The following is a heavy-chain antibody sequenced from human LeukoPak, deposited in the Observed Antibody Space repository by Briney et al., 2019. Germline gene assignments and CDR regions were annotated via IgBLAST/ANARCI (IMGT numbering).Heavy chain of an antibody. CDR2: ISGSGDNA. CDR3: AKESREYSSSWYDY. J-gene: IGHJ4*02. Sequence: GGSLRLSCAASGFSISDHYMDWVRQAPGKGQEWVSAISGSGDNAYYADSVKGRFTISRDSSKNTLFLQMNSLRAEDTAVYYCAKESREYSSSWYDYWGQGTLVTVSS. V-gene: IGHV3-23*01. CDR1: GFSISDHY. D-gene: IGHD6-13*01.